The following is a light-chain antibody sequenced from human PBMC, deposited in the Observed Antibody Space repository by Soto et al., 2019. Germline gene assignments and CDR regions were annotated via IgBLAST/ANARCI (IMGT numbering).Light chain of an antibody. CDR2: GAS. CDR1: QRLSSTY. CDR3: QQFGSSPT. V-gene: IGKV3-20*01. Sequence: EILLTQSPGTLSLSPGERATLSCRASQRLSSTYLAWYQQTPGQAPRLLIFGASSRATGIPDRFSGSGSVTDFTLTISRLEPEDFAVYYCQQFGSSPTFGQGTKVEIK. J-gene: IGKJ1*01.